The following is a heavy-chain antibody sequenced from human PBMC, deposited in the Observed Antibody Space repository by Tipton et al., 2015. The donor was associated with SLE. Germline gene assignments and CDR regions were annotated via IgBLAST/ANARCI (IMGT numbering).Heavy chain of an antibody. CDR2: IYYSGST. Sequence: TLSLTCTVSGGSISSSSYYWGWIRQPPGKGLEWLGSIYYSGSTYYNPSIKSRVTISVDTSKNQFSLKLSSVTAADTAVYYCARYGTIVVVPAAPARFSVDVWGKGTTVTVSS. D-gene: IGHD2-2*01. J-gene: IGHJ6*04. CDR1: GGSISSSSYY. V-gene: IGHV4-39*07. CDR3: ARYGTIVVVPAAPARFSVDV.